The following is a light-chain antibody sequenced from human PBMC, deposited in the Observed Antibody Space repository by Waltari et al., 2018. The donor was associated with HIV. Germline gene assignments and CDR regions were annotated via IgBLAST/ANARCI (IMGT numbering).Light chain of an antibody. Sequence: QSVLAQPPSASGTPGQRVTISCSGSTSNIGGNNVSWYQQLPGTAPNLLIYSNNERPSGVPDRLSGSTSGTSASLVISGLQSEDEADYYCAAWDDSLKGGAFGTGTKVTVL. J-gene: IGLJ1*01. V-gene: IGLV1-44*01. CDR3: AAWDDSLKGGA. CDR1: TSNIGGNN. CDR2: SNN.